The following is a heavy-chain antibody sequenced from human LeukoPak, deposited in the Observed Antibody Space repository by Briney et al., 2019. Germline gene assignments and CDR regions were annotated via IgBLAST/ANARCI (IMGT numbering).Heavy chain of an antibody. D-gene: IGHD6-13*01. J-gene: IGHJ6*02. V-gene: IGHV3-23*01. Sequence: PGRSLRLSYAASGFTFISYGMSSVRQAPGKGLGLVSVISGRGGSTYYAESVKGRFTISRENSKNTLYLQMNRLRAEDRGVYYCAEGGPRSGWYGGGGYYYGMDVWGQGTTVTVSS. CDR2: ISGRGGST. CDR3: AEGGPRSGWYGGGGYYYGMDV. CDR1: GFTFISYG.